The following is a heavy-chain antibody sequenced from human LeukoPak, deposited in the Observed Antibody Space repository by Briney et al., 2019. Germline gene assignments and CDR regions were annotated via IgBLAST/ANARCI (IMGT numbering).Heavy chain of an antibody. J-gene: IGHJ6*03. Sequence: PGGSLRLSCAASGFTFSSYGMSWVRQAPGKGLEWVSSISSSSSYIYYADSVKGRFTISRDNAKNSLYLQMNSLRAEDTAVYYCARTGDPLNYYYYMDVWGKGTTVTVSS. CDR3: ARTGDPLNYYYYMDV. CDR1: GFTFSSYG. V-gene: IGHV3-21*01. D-gene: IGHD7-27*01. CDR2: ISSSSSYI.